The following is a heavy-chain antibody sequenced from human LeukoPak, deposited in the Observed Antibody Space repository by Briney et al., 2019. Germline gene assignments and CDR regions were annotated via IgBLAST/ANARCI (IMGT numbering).Heavy chain of an antibody. J-gene: IGHJ5*01. CDR1: GFTFSDCA. CDR3: AKASPPGYSSNWYDY. D-gene: IGHD6-13*01. V-gene: IGHV3-7*03. Sequence: GGSLRLSCAASGFTFSDCAMTWVRQAPGKGLEWVANIKQDGSEEYYVDSVKGRFTISKDNAKNSLYLQMNSLRAEDTAVYYCAKASPPGYSSNWYDYWGQGALVTVSS. CDR2: IKQDGSEE.